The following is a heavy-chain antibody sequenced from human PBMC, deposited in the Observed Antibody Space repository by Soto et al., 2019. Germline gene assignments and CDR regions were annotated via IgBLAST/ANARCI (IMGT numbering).Heavy chain of an antibody. J-gene: IGHJ4*02. CDR1: GFTVSNNY. V-gene: IGHV3-66*01. CDR3: AKVSYNSWSIDY. Sequence: GGSLRLSCAASGFTVSNNYMSWVRQAPGKGLEWVSVIYSGGSTYSVDSVKGRFTISRDNAKNSLYLQMNSLRAEDTAVYYCAKVSYNSWSIDYWGQGTLVTVSS. D-gene: IGHD6-6*01. CDR2: IYSGGST.